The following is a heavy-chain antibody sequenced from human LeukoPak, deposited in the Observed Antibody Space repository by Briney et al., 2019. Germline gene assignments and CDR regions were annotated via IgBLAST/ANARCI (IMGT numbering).Heavy chain of an antibody. J-gene: IGHJ5*02. Sequence: PGGSLRLSCAASGFTFSSYWMSWVRQAPGKGLVWVSRINSDGSSTSYADSVKGRSTISRDNAKNTLYLQMNSLRAEDTAVYYCARGGYYYDSSGYYHWGQGTLVTVSS. V-gene: IGHV3-74*01. CDR2: INSDGSST. CDR3: ARGGYYYDSSGYYH. D-gene: IGHD3-22*01. CDR1: GFTFSSYW.